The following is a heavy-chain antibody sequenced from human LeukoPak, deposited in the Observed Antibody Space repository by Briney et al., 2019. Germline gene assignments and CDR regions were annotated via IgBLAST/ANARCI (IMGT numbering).Heavy chain of an antibody. Sequence: GESLKISCKGSGYSFTSYWIGWVRQMPGKGLEWMGIIYPGDSDTRYSPSFQGQVTISADKSISTAYLQWSSLKAADTAMYYCARQHDFWSGYPVPFDYWGQGTLVTVSS. V-gene: IGHV5-51*01. J-gene: IGHJ4*02. CDR2: IYPGDSDT. D-gene: IGHD3-3*01. CDR1: GYSFTSYW. CDR3: ARQHDFWSGYPVPFDY.